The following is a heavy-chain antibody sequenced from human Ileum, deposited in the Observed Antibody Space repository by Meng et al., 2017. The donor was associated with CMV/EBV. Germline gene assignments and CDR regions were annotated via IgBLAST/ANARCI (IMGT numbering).Heavy chain of an antibody. D-gene: IGHD2/OR15-2a*01. V-gene: IGHV3-23*01. CDR1: GFTFSNYA. J-gene: IGHJ3*02. CDR2: IHGGGGGA. CDR3: AKDDTSGNGIFDPFAI. Sequence: GESLKISCAASGFTFSNYAMSWVRQAPGKGLEWVSSIHGGGGGAFYADSVKGRFTMSRDNSKNTLYLQKNSLRVEDAALYYCAKDDTSGNGIFDPFAIWGQGTMVTVSS.